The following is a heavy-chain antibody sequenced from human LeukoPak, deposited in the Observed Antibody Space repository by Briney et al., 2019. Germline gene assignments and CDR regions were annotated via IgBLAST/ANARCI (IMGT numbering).Heavy chain of an antibody. D-gene: IGHD3-10*01. Sequence: PGGSLRLSCAASGFTFSSYAMSWVRQAPGKGLEWVSAISGSGGSTYYADSVKGRFTISRDNSKNTLYLQMNSLRAEDTAVYYCATVWFGGQRAYYFDYWGQGTLVTVSS. CDR3: ATVWFGGQRAYYFDY. J-gene: IGHJ4*02. V-gene: IGHV3-23*01. CDR2: ISGSGGST. CDR1: GFTFSSYA.